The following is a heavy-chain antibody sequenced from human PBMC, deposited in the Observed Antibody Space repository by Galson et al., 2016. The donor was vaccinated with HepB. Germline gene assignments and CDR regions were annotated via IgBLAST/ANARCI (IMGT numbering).Heavy chain of an antibody. D-gene: IGHD5-24*01. V-gene: IGHV4-31*03. J-gene: IGHJ4*02. CDR1: GGSIRTGGYY. CDR3: ASVRTERATTYDFDS. CDR2: VFYSGSA. Sequence: TLSLTCTVSGGSIRTGGYYWSWVRQHPEKGLEWIGFVFYSGSAYYNPSLKSRATISVDTSKNYFSLKLSSVTAADTAVYFCASVRTERATTYDFDSWGQGALVTVSS.